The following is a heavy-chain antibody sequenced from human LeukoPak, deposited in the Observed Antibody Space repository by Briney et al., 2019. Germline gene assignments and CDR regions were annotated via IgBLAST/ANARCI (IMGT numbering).Heavy chain of an antibody. D-gene: IGHD6-13*01. J-gene: IGHJ1*01. CDR2: ISGSGGST. CDR3: ANAILAAAGTREYFQH. Sequence: GGSLRLSCAASGFTFSSYAMSWVRQAPGKGLEWVSAISGSGGSTYYADSVKGRFTISRDNSKSTLYLQMNSLRAEDTAVYYCANAILAAAGTREYFQHWGQGTLVTVSS. V-gene: IGHV3-23*01. CDR1: GFTFSSYA.